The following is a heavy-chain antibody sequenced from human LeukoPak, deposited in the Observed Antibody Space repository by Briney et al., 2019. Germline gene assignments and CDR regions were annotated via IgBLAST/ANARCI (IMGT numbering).Heavy chain of an antibody. CDR1: GYSFTNYW. J-gene: IGHJ4*02. CDR2: IYPGDSDA. D-gene: IGHD3-10*01. CDR3: ARQSRFGEFDY. V-gene: IGHV5-51*01. Sequence: GESLKISCKGSGYSFTNYWIGWVRQMPGKGLEWMGIIYPGDSDARYSPSFQGQVTISADKSINTAYLQWSSLKALDTAMYYCARQSRFGEFDYWGQGTLVTVSS.